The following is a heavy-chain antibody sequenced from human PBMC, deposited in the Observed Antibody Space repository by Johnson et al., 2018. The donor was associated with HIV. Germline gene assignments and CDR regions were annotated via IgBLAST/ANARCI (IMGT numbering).Heavy chain of an antibody. D-gene: IGHD1-26*01. CDR1: GFTFDDYA. CDR2: ISWNSGSI. V-gene: IGHV3-9*01. CDR3: ATGGSYSDGLGFDI. J-gene: IGHJ3*02. Sequence: VQLVESGGGLVQPGRSLRLSCAASGFTFDDYAMHWVRQAPGKGLEWVSGISWNSGSIDYADSVKGRFTISRDNSKNTLYLQMNSLRAEDTAVYYWATGGSYSDGLGFDIWGEGTMVTISS.